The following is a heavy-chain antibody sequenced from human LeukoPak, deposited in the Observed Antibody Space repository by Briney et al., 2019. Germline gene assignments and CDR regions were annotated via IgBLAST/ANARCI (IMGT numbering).Heavy chain of an antibody. V-gene: IGHV3-23*01. CDR1: GFTFSSYA. CDR3: AKVGSSGYIFDY. CDR2: ISGSGGST. J-gene: IGHJ4*02. D-gene: IGHD3-22*01. Sequence: GGSLRLSCAASGFTFSSYAMSWVRQAPGKGLEWVSAISGSGGSTYYADSVKGRFTIFRDNSKNTLYLQMNSLRAEDTAVYYCAKVGSSGYIFDYWGQGTLVTVSS.